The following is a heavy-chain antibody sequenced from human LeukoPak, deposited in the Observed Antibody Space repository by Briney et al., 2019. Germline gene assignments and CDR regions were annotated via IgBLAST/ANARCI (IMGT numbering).Heavy chain of an antibody. CDR1: GFTFSSYG. D-gene: IGHD4-17*01. Sequence: GRSLRLSCAASGFTFSSYGMHWVRQAPGKGLEWVAVISYDGSNKYYADSVKGRFTISRDNSKNTLYLQMNSLRAEDTAVYYCARANDYGDYSWYFNYWGQGTLVTVSS. J-gene: IGHJ4*02. CDR2: ISYDGSNK. CDR3: ARANDYGDYSWYFNY. V-gene: IGHV3-30*03.